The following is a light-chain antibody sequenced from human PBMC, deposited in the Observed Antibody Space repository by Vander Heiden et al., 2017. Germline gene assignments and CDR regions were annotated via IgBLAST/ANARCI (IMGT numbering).Light chain of an antibody. CDR1: SSDVGGYNY. CDR2: EVS. V-gene: IGLV2-14*01. CDR3: SSYTSSSTPLYV. J-gene: IGLJ1*01. Sequence: QSALTQPASVSGSPGQSLTIPCTGTSSDVGGYNYVSWYQQHPGKAPKLMIYEVSNRPSGVSNRFSGSKSGNTASLTISGLQAEDEADYYCSSYTSSSTPLYVFGTGTKVTVL.